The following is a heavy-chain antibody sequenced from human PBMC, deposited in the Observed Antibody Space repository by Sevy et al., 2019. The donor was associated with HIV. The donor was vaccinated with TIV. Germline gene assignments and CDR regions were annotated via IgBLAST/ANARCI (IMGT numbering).Heavy chain of an antibody. D-gene: IGHD1-26*01. V-gene: IGHV3-30*04. CDR3: ARDLVGATSD. J-gene: IGHJ4*02. CDR1: GFTFSSYV. CDR2: IWDDGSDK. Sequence: GGSLRLSCAASGFTFSSYVMHWVRQAPGKGLEWVALIWDDGSDKYYADSVKGRFTISRDNSKNMLYLQMNSLRPEDTAVHYCARDLVGATSDWGQGTLVTVSS.